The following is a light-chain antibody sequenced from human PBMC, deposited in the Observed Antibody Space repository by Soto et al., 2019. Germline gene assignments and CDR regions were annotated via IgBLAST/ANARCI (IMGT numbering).Light chain of an antibody. CDR1: QSVSSSY. J-gene: IGKJ5*01. Sequence: EIVLTQSPGTLSLSPGERATLSCRASQSVSSSYLAWYQQKPGQAPRLLIYGASIRATGIPDRFSGSGSGTIFTLTISRLEPEEFAVYYCRQYGSSPPITFGQGTRLEIK. CDR3: RQYGSSPPIT. V-gene: IGKV3-20*01. CDR2: GAS.